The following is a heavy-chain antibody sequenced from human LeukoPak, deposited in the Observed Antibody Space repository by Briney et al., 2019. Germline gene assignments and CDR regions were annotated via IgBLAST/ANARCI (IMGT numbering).Heavy chain of an antibody. V-gene: IGHV4-34*01. CDR2: INHSGST. CDR3: ARGHGGLGGMDV. CDR1: GGSFSGYD. Sequence: SETLSLTCAVYGGSFSGYDWSWIRQPPGKGLEWIGEINHSGSTNYSPSLKSRVTISVDTSKNHFPLKVRSVTAADTAVYYCARGHGGLGGMDVWGQGTTVTVSS. J-gene: IGHJ6*02. D-gene: IGHD2-15*01.